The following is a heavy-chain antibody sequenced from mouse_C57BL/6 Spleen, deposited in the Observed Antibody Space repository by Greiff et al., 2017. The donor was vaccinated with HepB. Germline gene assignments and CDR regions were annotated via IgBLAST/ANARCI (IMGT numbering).Heavy chain of an antibody. D-gene: IGHD1-1*01. CDR2: IYPGDGDT. CDR3: ARDYGSPYDFDY. V-gene: IGHV1-82*01. Sequence: VQLQQSGPELVKPGASVKISCKASGYAFSSSWMNWVKQRPGKGLEWIGRIYPGDGDTNYNGKFKGKATLTADKSSSTAYMQLSSLTSEDSAVYFCARDYGSPYDFDYWGQGTTLTVSS. J-gene: IGHJ2*01. CDR1: GYAFSSSW.